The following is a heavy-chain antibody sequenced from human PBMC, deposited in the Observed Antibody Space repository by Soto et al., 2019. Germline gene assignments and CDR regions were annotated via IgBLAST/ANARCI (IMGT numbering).Heavy chain of an antibody. V-gene: IGHV3-23*01. CDR2: ITDTGGDA. CDR1: GLTFGSRA. D-gene: IGHD3-10*01. Sequence: GGSLRLSCVASGLTFGSRAMSWVRQAPGEGLQWVSTITDTGGDAKYADSVRGRFVISRDNSKKTLYLQMTSLTAEDSAMYFCARGSTDSYPGSRIFDFWGRGTLVTAPQ. CDR3: ARGSTDSYPGSRIFDF. J-gene: IGHJ4*02.